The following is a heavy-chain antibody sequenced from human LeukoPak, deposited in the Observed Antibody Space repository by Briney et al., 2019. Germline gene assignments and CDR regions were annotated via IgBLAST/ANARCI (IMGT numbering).Heavy chain of an antibody. J-gene: IGHJ4*02. CDR1: GGSFSGYY. CDR2: IYYSGST. D-gene: IGHD6-13*01. V-gene: IGHV4-59*01. CDR3: ARGLVYSSSPDYFDH. Sequence: KPSETLSLTCAVYGGSFSGYYWSWIRQPPGKGLEWIGYIYYSGSTNYNPSLKSRVTISVDTSKNQFSPKLNSVSAADTAVYYCARGLVYSSSPDYFDHWGQGTLVTVSS.